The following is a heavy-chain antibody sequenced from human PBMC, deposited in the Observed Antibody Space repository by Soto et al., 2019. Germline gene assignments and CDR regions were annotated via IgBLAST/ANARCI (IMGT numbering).Heavy chain of an antibody. CDR3: ARDIGDTDMVANIGYCSGGRCSPYDYGLDV. CDR1: GYTFTSYY. D-gene: IGHD2-15*01. Sequence: SVKVSCKASGYTFTSYYMHWVRQAPGQGLEWMGIINPSGGSTSYAQKFQGRVTMTRDTSTSTVYMELSGLRSEDTAVYCCARDIGDTDMVANIGYCSGGRCSPYDYGLDVWG. J-gene: IGHJ6*04. V-gene: IGHV1-46*01. CDR2: INPSGGST.